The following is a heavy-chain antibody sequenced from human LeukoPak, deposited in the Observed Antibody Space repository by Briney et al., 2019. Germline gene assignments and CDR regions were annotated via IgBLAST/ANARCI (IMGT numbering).Heavy chain of an antibody. CDR3: AKGPGYGYGSYFDY. Sequence: GGSLRLSCAASGFTFDDYAMNWVRQAPGKGLEWVSGISWNSGSIGYADSVKGRFTISRDNARNSLYPQMNSLRAEDTALYYCAKGPGYGYGSYFDYWGQGTLVTVSS. V-gene: IGHV3-9*01. CDR2: ISWNSGSI. D-gene: IGHD5-18*01. J-gene: IGHJ4*02. CDR1: GFTFDDYA.